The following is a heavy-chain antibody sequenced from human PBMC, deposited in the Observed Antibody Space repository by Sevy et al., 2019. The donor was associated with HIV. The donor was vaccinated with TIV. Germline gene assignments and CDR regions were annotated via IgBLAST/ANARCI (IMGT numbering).Heavy chain of an antibody. D-gene: IGHD7-27*01. CDR2: IYYSGST. Sequence: SETLSLTCTVSGGSISSNYWSWIRQPQGKGLEWIGHIYYSGSTNYNPSLKSRVTTSVDTSKNQFSLKLSSVTAADTAVYYCARDLGLTGFDPWGQGTLVTVSS. CDR1: GGSISSNY. V-gene: IGHV4-59*01. CDR3: ARDLGLTGFDP. J-gene: IGHJ5*02.